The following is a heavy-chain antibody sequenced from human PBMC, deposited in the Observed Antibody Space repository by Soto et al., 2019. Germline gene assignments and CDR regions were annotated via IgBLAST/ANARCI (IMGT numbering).Heavy chain of an antibody. CDR2: IIPIFGTA. D-gene: IGHD2-15*01. Sequence: SVKLSCKAAGAAFSSYGISWVLQAPGQGLEWMGGIIPIFGTANYAQKFQGRVTITADESTSTAYMELSSLRSEDTAVYYCEDSKLGFCSGSRCYVYFQYRGQG. J-gene: IGHJ1*01. CDR1: GAAFSSYG. V-gene: IGHV1-69*13. CDR3: EDSKLGFCSGSRCYVYFQY.